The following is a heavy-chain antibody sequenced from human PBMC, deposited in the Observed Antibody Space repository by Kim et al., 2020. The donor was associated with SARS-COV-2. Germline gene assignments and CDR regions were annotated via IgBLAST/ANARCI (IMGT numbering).Heavy chain of an antibody. Sequence: GGSLRLSCAASGFTFSSYGMHWVHQAPGKGLEWVALIWNDGSDKYYGDSVKGRFTVSRDNSKSTLYLQMDSLRAEDTAVYYCARDGPSGASRLVAEYFQHWGQGTLVTVSS. J-gene: IGHJ1*01. CDR2: IWNDGSDK. D-gene: IGHD2-15*01. V-gene: IGHV3-33*08. CDR1: GFTFSSYG. CDR3: ARDGPSGASRLVAEYFQH.